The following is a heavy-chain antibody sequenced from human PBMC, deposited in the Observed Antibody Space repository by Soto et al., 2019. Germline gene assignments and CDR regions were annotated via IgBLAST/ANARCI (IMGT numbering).Heavy chain of an antibody. CDR2: ISASRGRT. V-gene: IGHV3-23*01. Sequence: EVQLLESGGGLVQPGGSLRLSCAASGFTFSAYAMSWVRQTPEKGLEWVSGISASRGRTFYADSVKGRFTIFSDNSKNTLYLQMNSLRAEDTAVYYCANDPNGDYVGGFDMWGQGTRVTVSS. D-gene: IGHD4-17*01. CDR1: GFTFSAYA. J-gene: IGHJ3*02. CDR3: ANDPNGDYVGGFDM.